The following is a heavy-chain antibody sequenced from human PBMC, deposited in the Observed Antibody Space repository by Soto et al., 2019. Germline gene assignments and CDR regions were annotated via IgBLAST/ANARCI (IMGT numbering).Heavy chain of an antibody. V-gene: IGHV3-21*01. CDR1: GFTFSSYS. D-gene: IGHD4-17*01. CDR3: ARDWYYGDYASCYFDY. Sequence: EVQLVESGGGLVKPGGSLRLSCAASGFTFSSYSMNWVRQAPGKGLEWVSSISSSSSYIYYADSLKGRFTISRDNAKNSLYLEMNSLRAEDTAVYYCARDWYYGDYASCYFDYWGQGTLVTVSS. CDR2: ISSSSSYI. J-gene: IGHJ4*02.